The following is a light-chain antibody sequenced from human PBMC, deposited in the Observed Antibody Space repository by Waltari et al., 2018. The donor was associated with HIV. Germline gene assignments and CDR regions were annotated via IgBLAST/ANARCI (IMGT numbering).Light chain of an antibody. V-gene: IGLV1-44*01. J-gene: IGLJ3*02. Sequence: QSVLTQPPSVSGTPGQNVTISCSGSSTNTGSNMLTWYQQVPEAAPKLLIYSNDQRPSGVPDRFSGSKSGTSASLAISGLQSADEADYYCAAWDDSLNGMFGGGTKLTV. CDR3: AAWDDSLNGM. CDR1: STNTGSNM. CDR2: SND.